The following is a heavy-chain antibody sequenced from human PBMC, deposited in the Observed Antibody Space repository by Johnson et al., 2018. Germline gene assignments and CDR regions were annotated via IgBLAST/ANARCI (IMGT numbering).Heavy chain of an antibody. V-gene: IGHV3-30*03. CDR2: ISYDGSNK. Sequence: QVQLQESGGGLVQPGGSLRLSCAASGFTFSSYGMHWVRQAPGKGLEWVAVISYDGSNKYYADSLKGRFTISRDNSKNTLYLQMNSLRAEDTAVYYCARADAFDIWGQGTMVTVSS. CDR1: GFTFSSYG. J-gene: IGHJ3*02. CDR3: ARADAFDI.